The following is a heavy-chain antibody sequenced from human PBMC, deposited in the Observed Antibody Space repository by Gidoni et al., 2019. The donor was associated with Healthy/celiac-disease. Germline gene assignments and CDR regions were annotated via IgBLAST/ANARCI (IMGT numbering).Heavy chain of an antibody. Sequence: EVQLLESGGGLVQPGGSLRLSCAASGFTFSSYAMSWVRQAPGKGLEWVSAIRGSGGSTYYADSVKGRFTISRDNSKNTLYLQMNSLRAEDTAVYYCAKGETEAHERSGWAFDYWGQGTLVTVSS. CDR1: GFTFSSYA. D-gene: IGHD6-19*01. CDR2: IRGSGGST. V-gene: IGHV3-23*01. J-gene: IGHJ4*02. CDR3: AKGETEAHERSGWAFDY.